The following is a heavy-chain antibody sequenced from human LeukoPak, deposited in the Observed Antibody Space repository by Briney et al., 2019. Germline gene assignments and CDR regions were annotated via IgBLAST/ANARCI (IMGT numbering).Heavy chain of an antibody. D-gene: IGHD7-27*01. CDR1: VYSFTDHY. J-gene: IGHJ4*02. CDR2: THPKTCVT. V-gene: IGHV1-2*02. CDR3: ARDHKWGPDY. Sequence: ASVKVSCKASVYSFTDHYLHWLRQAPGQGLEWMAWTHPKTCVTNYAERFQGRLSLTRDTSISTLYMELNSLTSDDTAVYYCARDHKWGPDYWGQGTLVSVSS.